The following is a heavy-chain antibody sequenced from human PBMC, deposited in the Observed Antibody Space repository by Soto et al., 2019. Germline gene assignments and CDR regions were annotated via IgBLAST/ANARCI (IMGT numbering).Heavy chain of an antibody. J-gene: IGHJ6*02. CDR3: VRERGLSSFYGMDV. CDR1: GFTLTSYT. V-gene: IGHV3-21*02. Sequence: EVQLVEPGGGLVKPGGSLRLSCAASGFTLTSYTMNWVRQASGKGLEWVSSITSSSSHIYYADSVKGRFTISRDNAGNSLYLQMNSLRAEDSAVYYCVRERGLSSFYGMDVWGQGTTVTVSS. CDR2: ITSSSSHI. D-gene: IGHD3-10*01.